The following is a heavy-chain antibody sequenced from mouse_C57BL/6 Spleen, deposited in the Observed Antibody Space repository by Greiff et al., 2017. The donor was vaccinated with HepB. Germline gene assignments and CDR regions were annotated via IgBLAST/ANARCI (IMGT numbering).Heavy chain of an antibody. J-gene: IGHJ4*01. V-gene: IGHV2-9*01. CDR1: GFSLTSYG. CDR3: AKQSYGSRLDYAMDY. Sequence: VKLVESGPGLVAPSQSLSITCTVSGFSLTSYGVDWVRQPPGKGLEWLGVIWGGGSTNYNSALMSRLSISNDNSKSQVFLKMNSLQTDDTAMYYCAKQSYGSRLDYAMDYWGQGTSVTVSS. D-gene: IGHD1-1*01. CDR2: IWGGGST.